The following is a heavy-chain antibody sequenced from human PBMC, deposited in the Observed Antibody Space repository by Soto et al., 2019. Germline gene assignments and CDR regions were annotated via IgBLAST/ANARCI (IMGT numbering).Heavy chain of an antibody. D-gene: IGHD6-19*01. Sequence: PGGSLRLSCAASGFTFSSYWMSWVRQAPGKGLEWVANIKQDGSEKYYVDSVKGRFTISRDNTKNSLFLQMNSLRAEDTAVFYCARPKSFAVADNFDYWGLGTLVTVSS. CDR3: ARPKSFAVADNFDY. J-gene: IGHJ4*02. CDR1: GFTFSSYW. CDR2: IKQDGSEK. V-gene: IGHV3-7*01.